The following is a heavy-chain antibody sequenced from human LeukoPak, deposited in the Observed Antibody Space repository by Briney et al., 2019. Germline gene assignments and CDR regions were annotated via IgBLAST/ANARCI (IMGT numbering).Heavy chain of an antibody. V-gene: IGHV4-34*01. D-gene: IGHD6-19*01. Sequence: SETLSLTCAVYGGSFSGYYWSWMRQPPGKGLEGIGEINHRGSTNYNPSLKSRVTISVDTSKNQFSLKLSSVTAADTAVHYCARVRWLVLDYWGQGTLVTVSS. CDR3: ARVRWLVLDY. CDR1: GGSFSGYY. J-gene: IGHJ4*02. CDR2: INHRGST.